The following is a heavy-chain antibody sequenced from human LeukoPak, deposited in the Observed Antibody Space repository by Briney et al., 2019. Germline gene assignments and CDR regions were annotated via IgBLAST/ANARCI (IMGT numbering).Heavy chain of an antibody. CDR2: IYYSGTT. CDR3: AREVIAAHNWFDP. D-gene: IGHD6-6*01. V-gene: IGHV4-59*02. Sequence: SETLSLTCTVSGGSVSNYYWSWIRQPPGKGLEWIGYIYYSGTTDYNPSLKSRVTMSADTSKNQFSLNLSSVTAADTAVYYCAREVIAAHNWFDPWGQGTLVTVSS. J-gene: IGHJ5*02. CDR1: GGSVSNYY.